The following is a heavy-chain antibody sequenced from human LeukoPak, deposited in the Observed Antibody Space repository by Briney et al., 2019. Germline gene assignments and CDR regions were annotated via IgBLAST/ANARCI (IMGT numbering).Heavy chain of an antibody. CDR1: GYTFTSYA. CDR2: INTNTGNP. CDR3: ARDLFGELYYFDY. V-gene: IGHV7-4-1*02. D-gene: IGHD3-10*01. Sequence: ASAKVSCKASGYTFTSYAMNWVRQAPGQGLEWMGWINTNTGNPTYAQGFTGRFVFSSDTSVSTAYLQISSLKAEDTAVYYCARDLFGELYYFDYWGQGTLVTVSS. J-gene: IGHJ4*02.